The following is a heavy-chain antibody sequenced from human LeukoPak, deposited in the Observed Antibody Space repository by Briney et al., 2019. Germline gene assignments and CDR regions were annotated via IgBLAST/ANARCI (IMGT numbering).Heavy chain of an antibody. D-gene: IGHD4-23*01. CDR3: ARGRGGNSYYYYYMDV. V-gene: IGHV4-34*01. CDR1: GGSFSGYY. CDR2: INHSGST. Sequence: SETLSLTCAVYGGSFSGYYWSWIRQPPGKGLEWIGEINHSGSTNYNPSLKSRVTISVDTSKNQFSLKLSSVTAADTAVYYCARGRGGNSYYYYYMDVWGKGTTVTVSS. J-gene: IGHJ6*03.